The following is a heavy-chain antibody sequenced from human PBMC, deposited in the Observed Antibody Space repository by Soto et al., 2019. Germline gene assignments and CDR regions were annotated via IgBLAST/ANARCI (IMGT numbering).Heavy chain of an antibody. CDR1: GFTFSSYG. D-gene: IGHD2-2*01. Sequence: GGSLRLSCAASGFTFSSYGMHWVRQAPGKGLEWVSYISSSSSTIYYADSVKGRFTISRDNAKNSLYLQMNSLRAEDTAVYYCARLGFAPDYYFDYWGQGTLVTVSS. CDR2: ISSSSSTI. J-gene: IGHJ4*02. CDR3: ARLGFAPDYYFDY. V-gene: IGHV3-48*01.